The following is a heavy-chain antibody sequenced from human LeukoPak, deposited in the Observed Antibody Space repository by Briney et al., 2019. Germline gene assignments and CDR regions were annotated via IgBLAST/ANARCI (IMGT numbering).Heavy chain of an antibody. Sequence: SETLSLTCTVSGGSISSTSSYWGWIRQPPGKGLEWIGSIYHSGSTYYNPSLKSRVTISVDTSKNQFSLKLSSVTAADTAVYYCARDRSYCSGGSCSYYFDYWGQGTLVTVSS. V-gene: IGHV4-39*07. CDR3: ARDRSYCSGGSCSYYFDY. D-gene: IGHD2-15*01. CDR1: GGSISSTSSY. CDR2: IYHSGST. J-gene: IGHJ4*02.